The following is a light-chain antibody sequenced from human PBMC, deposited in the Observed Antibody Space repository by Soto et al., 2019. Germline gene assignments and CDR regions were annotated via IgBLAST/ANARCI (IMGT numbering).Light chain of an antibody. Sequence: DIQRSQSPSTLSGSVGDRVTITCRASQTISSWLAWYQQKPGKDPKLLIYKASTLKSGVPSSFSGSRSATEFTLTNSSRQPDDDATYYCQHYNRYSDAFGQGAQLDIK. CDR1: QTISSW. CDR3: QHYNRYSDA. CDR2: KAS. V-gene: IGKV1-5*03. J-gene: IGKJ1*01.